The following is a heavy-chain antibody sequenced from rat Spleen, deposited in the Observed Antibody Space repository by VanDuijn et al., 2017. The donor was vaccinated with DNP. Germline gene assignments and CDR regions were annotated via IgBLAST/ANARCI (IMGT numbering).Heavy chain of an antibody. V-gene: IGHV5S10*01. CDR3: TTILGPPMDA. J-gene: IGHJ3*01. CDR1: GFTFRDYN. D-gene: IGHD4-2*01. Sequence: EVQLVESGGDLVQPGRSLKVSCEFSGFTFRDYNMAWVRQAPKKGLEWVATIIYDGSRTYYRDSVKGRFTVSRDNAKGNLYLQMDSLRSEDAATYYCTTILGPPMDAWGQGTLVTVSS. CDR2: IIYDGSRT.